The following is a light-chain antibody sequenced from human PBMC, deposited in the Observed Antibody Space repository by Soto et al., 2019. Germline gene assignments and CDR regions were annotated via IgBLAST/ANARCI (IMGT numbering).Light chain of an antibody. CDR2: GAS. Sequence: EIVLTQSPGTLSLSPGERATLSCRASQSVSSSYLAWYQQKPGQAPRLLIYGASSRATGIPDRFSGSGSGIDFTLTISRLEPEDFAVCYCQQYGSSPPGVTLGPGTKVDIK. V-gene: IGKV3-20*01. J-gene: IGKJ3*01. CDR1: QSVSSSY. CDR3: QQYGSSPPGVT.